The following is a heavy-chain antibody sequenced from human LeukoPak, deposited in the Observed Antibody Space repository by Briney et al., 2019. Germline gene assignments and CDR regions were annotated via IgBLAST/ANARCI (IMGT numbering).Heavy chain of an antibody. D-gene: IGHD6-19*01. V-gene: IGHV3-30*03. J-gene: IGHJ4*02. CDR1: GFTFSSYG. CDR3: ASRGYIAVAAHYFDY. Sequence: GGSLRLSCAASGFTFSSYGMHWVRQAPGKGLEWVAVISYDGSNKYYADSVKGRFTISRDNSKNTLYLQMNSLRAEDTAVYYCASRGYIAVAAHYFDYWGQGTLVTVSS. CDR2: ISYDGSNK.